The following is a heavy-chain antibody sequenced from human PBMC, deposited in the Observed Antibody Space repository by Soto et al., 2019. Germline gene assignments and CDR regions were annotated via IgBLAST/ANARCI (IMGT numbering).Heavy chain of an antibody. CDR3: ARDFERSAIGP. J-gene: IGHJ5*02. Sequence: SDTLSLSFAVPGGSIISADSYWFWIRKPPGKGLEWIGYIAYSRDTYYNPSLRSRVPISADTSENKFSLTLKSVTAADPAVYFCARDFERSAIGPWGQGTSVTVSS. CDR2: IAYSRDT. V-gene: IGHV4-30-4*02. D-gene: IGHD3-9*01. CDR1: GGSIISADSY.